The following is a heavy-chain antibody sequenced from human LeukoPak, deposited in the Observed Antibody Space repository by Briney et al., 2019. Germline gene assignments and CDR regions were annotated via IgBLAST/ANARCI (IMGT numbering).Heavy chain of an antibody. J-gene: IGHJ4*02. D-gene: IGHD6-6*01. CDR1: GYTFTSYD. CDR2: MNPNSGNT. Sequence: GASVKVSCKASGYTFTSYDINWVRQATGQGLEWMGWMNPNSGNTGYAQKFQGRVTMTRNTSISTAYMELSSLRSEDTALYYCARVGQLVFKDPFDYWGQGTLVTVSS. CDR3: ARVGQLVFKDPFDY. V-gene: IGHV1-8*01.